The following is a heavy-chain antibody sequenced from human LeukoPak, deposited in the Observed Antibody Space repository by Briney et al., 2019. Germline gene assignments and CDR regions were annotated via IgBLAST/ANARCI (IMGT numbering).Heavy chain of an antibody. CDR3: AKGILWFGEPTGMDV. J-gene: IGHJ6*02. CDR2: ISYDGSNK. CDR1: GFTFSSYG. V-gene: IGHV3-30*18. Sequence: PGGSLRLSCAASGFTFSSYGIHWVRQAPGKGLEWVAVISYDGSNKYYADSVKGRFTISRDNSKNTLYLQMNSLRAEDTAVYYCAKGILWFGEPTGMDVWGQGTTVTVSS. D-gene: IGHD3-10*01.